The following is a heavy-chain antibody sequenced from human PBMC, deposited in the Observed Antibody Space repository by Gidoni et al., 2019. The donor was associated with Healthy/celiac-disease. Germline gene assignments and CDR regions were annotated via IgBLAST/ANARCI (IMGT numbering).Heavy chain of an antibody. CDR2: ISSSSSYI. Sequence: EVQLVESGGGMVKPGGSLRLSCAASGFTFSSYSMNWVRQAPGKGLEWVSSISSSSSYIYYADSVKGRFTISRDNAKNSLYLQMNSLRAEDTAVYYCARSPGVRGPRYYFDYWGQGTLVTVSS. CDR3: ARSPGVRGPRYYFDY. CDR1: GFTFSSYS. D-gene: IGHD7-27*01. J-gene: IGHJ4*02. V-gene: IGHV3-21*01.